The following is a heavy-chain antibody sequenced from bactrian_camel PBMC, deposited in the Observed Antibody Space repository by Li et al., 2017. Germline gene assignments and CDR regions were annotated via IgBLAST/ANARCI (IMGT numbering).Heavy chain of an antibody. CDR2: IAADGSI. J-gene: IGHJ6*01. CDR3: AAHEDSGLWWELLQGRSYGY. Sequence: QVQLVESGGGSVQAGGSLRLSCAASGYTFSSGCMVWFRQGAGLKREGVAAIAADGSISYADSVKGRFTISRDNVKDTTYLQMNNLKPDDTAVYYCAAHEDSGLWWELLQGRSYGYWGQGTQVTVS. D-gene: IGHD7*01. V-gene: IGHV3S53*01. CDR1: GYTFSSGC.